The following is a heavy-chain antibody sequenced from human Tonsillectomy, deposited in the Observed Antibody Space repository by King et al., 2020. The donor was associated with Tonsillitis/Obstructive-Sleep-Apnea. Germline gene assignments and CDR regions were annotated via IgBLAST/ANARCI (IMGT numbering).Heavy chain of an antibody. J-gene: IGHJ4*02. V-gene: IGHV2-5*02. CDR1: GFSLSTSGVG. D-gene: IGHD2-2*01. Sequence: ITLKESGPTLVKPTQTLTLTCTFSGFSLSTSGVGVGWIRQPPGKALEWLALIYWDDDKYYSPSLKSRLTITKDTSKNPVVLTMTNMDPVDTATYYCAHRPLYCSRTSFYLYFDFWGQGTLVTVSS. CDR3: AHRPLYCSRTSFYLYFDF. CDR2: IYWDDDK.